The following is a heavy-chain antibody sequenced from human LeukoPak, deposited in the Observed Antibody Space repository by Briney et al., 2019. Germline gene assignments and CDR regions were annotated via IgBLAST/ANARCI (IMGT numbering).Heavy chain of an antibody. CDR3: ARGKYYYDSSGYYYGSYYYYYGMDV. V-gene: IGHV4-4*02. Sequence: SETLSLTCAVSGGSISSSNWWSWVRQPPGKGLEWIGEIYHSGSTNYNPSLKSRVTISVDKSKNQFSLKLSSVTAADTAVYYCARGKYYYDSSGYYYGSYYYYYGMDVWGQGTTVTVSS. J-gene: IGHJ6*02. D-gene: IGHD3-22*01. CDR1: GGSISSSNW. CDR2: IYHSGST.